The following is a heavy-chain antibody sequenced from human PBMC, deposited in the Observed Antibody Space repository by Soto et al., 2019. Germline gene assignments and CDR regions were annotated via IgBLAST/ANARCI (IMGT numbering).Heavy chain of an antibody. Sequence: ASVKVSCKASGCTFTSYGIHWVRQAPGQRLEWMGWINAGNGDTKYSQKFQGRVTITADESTSTAYMELSSLRSEDTAVYYCARDQGDSSGYYLYYFDYWGQGTLVTVSS. CDR2: INAGNGDT. J-gene: IGHJ4*02. V-gene: IGHV1-3*01. CDR1: GCTFTSYG. D-gene: IGHD3-22*01. CDR3: ARDQGDSSGYYLYYFDY.